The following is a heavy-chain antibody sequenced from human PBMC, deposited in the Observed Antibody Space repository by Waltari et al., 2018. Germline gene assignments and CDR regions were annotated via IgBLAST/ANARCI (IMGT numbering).Heavy chain of an antibody. CDR2: ITHTGDS. V-gene: IGHV4-34*01. Sequence: QVQLQQWGAGLFKPSETLSLTCGESGASFGGFYWSWIRQAPGKGLEWIGDITHTGDSNINPALKSRLTDSVDTSKRKVSLDLTSVTPADTAVYYCGRAPATSWFGYSVYWGQGTVVTVSS. CDR3: GRAPATSWFGYSVY. CDR1: GASFGGFY. J-gene: IGHJ4*02. D-gene: IGHD2-2*01.